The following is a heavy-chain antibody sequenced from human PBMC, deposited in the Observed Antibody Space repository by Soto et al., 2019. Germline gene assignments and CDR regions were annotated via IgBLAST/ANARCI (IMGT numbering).Heavy chain of an antibody. D-gene: IGHD3-3*01. J-gene: IGHJ4*02. CDR2: IYWDDDK. Sequence: QITLKESGPTLVKPTQTLTLTCTFSGFSLSTSGVGVGWIRQPPGKALEWLALIYWDDDKRYSPSLKSRLTITKDTSKNQVVLTMTNMDPVDTATYYCAHRQRYYAFWSGYYTKGEYYFDYWGQGTLVTVSS. CDR1: GFSLSTSGVG. CDR3: AHRQRYYAFWSGYYTKGEYYFDY. V-gene: IGHV2-5*02.